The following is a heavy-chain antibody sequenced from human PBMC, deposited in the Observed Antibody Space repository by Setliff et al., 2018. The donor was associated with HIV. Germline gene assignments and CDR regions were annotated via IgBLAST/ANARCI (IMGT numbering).Heavy chain of an antibody. Sequence: PSETLSLTCTVSGGSISSSSYYWGWIRQPPGKGLEWIGSFHYSGPTSYNPSLRRRVTISVDTSKNQISLKLSSVTAADTAVYYCARRGLVGAPMVDYWGQGTLVTVSS. V-gene: IGHV4-39*01. J-gene: IGHJ4*02. CDR1: GGSISSSSYY. CDR3: ARRGLVGAPMVDY. CDR2: FHYSGPT. D-gene: IGHD1-26*01.